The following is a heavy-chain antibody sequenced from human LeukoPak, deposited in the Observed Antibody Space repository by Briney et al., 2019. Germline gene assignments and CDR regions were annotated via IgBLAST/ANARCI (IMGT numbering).Heavy chain of an antibody. D-gene: IGHD3-9*01. V-gene: IGHV1-69*13. J-gene: IGHJ6*02. CDR3: ARAIRYFDWLLPFGMDV. Sequence: SVKVSCKASGGTFSSYAISWVRQAPGQGLEWMGGIIPIFGTANYAQKFQGRVTITADESTSTAYMELSSLRSEDTAVYYCARAIRYFDWLLPFGMDVWGQGTTVTVSS. CDR2: IIPIFGTA. CDR1: GGTFSSYA.